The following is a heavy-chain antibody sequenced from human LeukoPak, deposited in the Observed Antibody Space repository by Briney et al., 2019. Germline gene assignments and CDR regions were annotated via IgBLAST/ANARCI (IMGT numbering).Heavy chain of an antibody. Sequence: ASVKVSCKASGGTFSSYAISWVRQAPGQGLEWMGIINPSGGSTSYAQKFQGRVTMTRDTSTSTVYMELSSLRSEDTAVYYCARDLPMNWFDPWGQGTLVTVSS. CDR2: INPSGGST. J-gene: IGHJ5*02. V-gene: IGHV1-46*01. CDR1: GGTFSSYA. CDR3: ARDLPMNWFDP.